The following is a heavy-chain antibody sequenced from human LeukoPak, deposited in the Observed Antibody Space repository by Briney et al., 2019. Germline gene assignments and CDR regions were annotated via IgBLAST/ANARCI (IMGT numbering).Heavy chain of an antibody. V-gene: IGHV3-7*05. Sequence: GGSLRLSCAASGFSFSRYWMSWVRQAPGKGLEWVAHIKQDGSEKYYVDSVKGRFTISRDNAKNSLYLQMNSLRAEDTAVYYCARDGTMVRGDNFDYWGQGTLVTVSS. D-gene: IGHD3-10*01. CDR1: GFSFSRYW. J-gene: IGHJ4*02. CDR3: ARDGTMVRGDNFDY. CDR2: IKQDGSEK.